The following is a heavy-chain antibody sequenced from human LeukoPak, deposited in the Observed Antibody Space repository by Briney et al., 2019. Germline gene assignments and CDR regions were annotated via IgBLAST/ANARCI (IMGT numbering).Heavy chain of an antibody. CDR3: ARHRWDGSGSYYSNWFDP. Sequence: SETLSLTCTVSGDSISTYYWSWIRQPPGKGLEWIGSISYSGSTYYNPSLKSRVTISVDTSKNQFSLKLISVTAADTAVYYCARHRWDGSGSYYSNWFDPWGQGTLVTVSS. J-gene: IGHJ5*02. CDR2: ISYSGST. CDR1: GDSISTYY. D-gene: IGHD3-10*01. V-gene: IGHV4-59*05.